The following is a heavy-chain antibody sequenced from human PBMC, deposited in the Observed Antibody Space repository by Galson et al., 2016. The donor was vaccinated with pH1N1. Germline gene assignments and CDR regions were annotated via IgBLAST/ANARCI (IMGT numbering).Heavy chain of an antibody. CDR1: GGTFTNYA. Sequence: SVKVSCKASGGTFTNYAINWVRQAPGQGLEWMGGLTPILGTPDYAQTLQGRVTITADENTNTAYMEMSSLRAEDTAVYYCARGFSGYDRLEYYQNGMDVWGQGTTVTVSS. CDR2: LTPILGTP. V-gene: IGHV1-69*13. CDR3: ARGFSGYDRLEYYQNGMDV. D-gene: IGHD5-12*01. J-gene: IGHJ6*02.